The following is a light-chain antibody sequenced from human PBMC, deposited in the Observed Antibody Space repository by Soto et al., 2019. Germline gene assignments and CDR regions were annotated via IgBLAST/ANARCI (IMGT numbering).Light chain of an antibody. CDR2: ATS. CDR3: QQYDSSSVT. V-gene: IGKV3-20*01. J-gene: IGKJ5*01. CDR1: QTVISTH. Sequence: EIILTQSPGTLSLSPGEGATLSCKASQTVISTHLAWYQHKPGQAPRLLIYATSNRGTGIPDRFSGSGSGRDFTLTIDRLEPEDFAVYYCQQYDSSSVTFGQGTRLEIK.